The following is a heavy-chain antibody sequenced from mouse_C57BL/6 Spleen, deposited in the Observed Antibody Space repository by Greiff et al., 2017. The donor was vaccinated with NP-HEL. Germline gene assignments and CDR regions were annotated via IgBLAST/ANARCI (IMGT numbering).Heavy chain of an antibody. Sequence: EVQLVESGGGLVKPGGSLKLSCAASGFTFSDYGMHWVRQAPEQGLEWVAYISSGSSTIHYADTVKGRFTISRDNAKNTLFLQMTSLRSEDTAMYYCARKLRWYFDVWGTGTTVTVSS. V-gene: IGHV5-17*01. CDR3: ARKLRWYFDV. CDR1: GFTFSDYG. J-gene: IGHJ1*03. CDR2: ISSGSSTI. D-gene: IGHD1-1*01.